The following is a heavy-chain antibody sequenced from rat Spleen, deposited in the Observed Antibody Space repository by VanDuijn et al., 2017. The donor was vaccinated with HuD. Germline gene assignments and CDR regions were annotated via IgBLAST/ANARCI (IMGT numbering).Heavy chain of an antibody. CDR3: ARDKSGYWSFDF. V-gene: IGHV3-1*01. J-gene: IGHJ1*01. CDR2: LSYSGNT. Sequence: EVQLQESGPGLVKPSQSLSLTCSVTGYSITSNFWGWIRKFPGNKMEWMGYLSYSGNTNNNPSLKSRISITRDTSKNQFFLQLNSVTTEDTGTYFCARDKSGYWSFDFWRPGTMVTVSS. D-gene: IGHD1-4*01. CDR1: GYSITSNF.